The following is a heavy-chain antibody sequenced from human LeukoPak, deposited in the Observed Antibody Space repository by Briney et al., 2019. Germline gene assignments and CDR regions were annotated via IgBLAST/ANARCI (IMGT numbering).Heavy chain of an antibody. V-gene: IGHV3-48*03. CDR3: ARDGRDSSGYYYPRDY. CDR2: ISSSGSTI. D-gene: IGHD3-22*01. J-gene: IGHJ4*02. CDR1: GFTFSSYE. Sequence: GGSLRLSCAASGFTFSSYEMNWVRQAPGKGLEWVSYISSSGSTIYYADSVKGRFTISRDNAKNSLYLQMNSLRAGDTAVYYCARDGRDSSGYYYPRDYWGQGTLVTVSS.